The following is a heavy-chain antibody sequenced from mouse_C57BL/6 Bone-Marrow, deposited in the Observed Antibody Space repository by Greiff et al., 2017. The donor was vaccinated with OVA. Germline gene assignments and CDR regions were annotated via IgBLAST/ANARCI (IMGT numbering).Heavy chain of an antibody. D-gene: IGHD2-3*01. CDR2: IDPETGGT. Sequence: QVQLKESGAELVRPGASVTLSCKASGYTFTDYEMHWVKQTPVHGLEWIGAIDPETGGTAYNQKFKGKAILTADKSSSTAYMELRSLTSEDSAGYYCTRWGYYLYWYFDVWGTGTTVTDSS. CDR1: GYTFTDYE. CDR3: TRWGYYLYWYFDV. V-gene: IGHV1-15*01. J-gene: IGHJ1*03.